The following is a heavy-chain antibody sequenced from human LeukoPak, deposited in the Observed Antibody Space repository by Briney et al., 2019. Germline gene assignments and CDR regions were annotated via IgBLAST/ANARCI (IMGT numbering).Heavy chain of an antibody. CDR2: IYINGNT. CDR1: GGSISSYY. Sequence: KPSETLSLTCTVSGGSISSYYWSWIRQPAGRGLEWIGRIYINGNTNYNPSLKSRVTMSTDTSKNQFSLKLSSVTAADTAVYYCARDGGVVVPSAPAVFDVWGQGTVVTVSS. V-gene: IGHV4-4*07. J-gene: IGHJ3*01. CDR3: ARDGGVVVPSAPAVFDV. D-gene: IGHD2-2*01.